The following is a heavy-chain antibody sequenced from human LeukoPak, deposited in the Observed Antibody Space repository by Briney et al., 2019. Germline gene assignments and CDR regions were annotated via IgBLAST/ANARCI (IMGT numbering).Heavy chain of an antibody. J-gene: IGHJ5*01. D-gene: IGHD2-2*01. Sequence: ASVKVSCKASGYTFTAYYMHWVRQAPGQGLEWMGWINPNSGGTNYAQKFQGRVTMTRDTSISTAYMELSRLRSDDTAVYYCARDRVVVPAAFDCWGQGTLVTVSS. V-gene: IGHV1-2*02. CDR2: INPNSGGT. CDR3: ARDRVVVPAAFDC. CDR1: GYTFTAYY.